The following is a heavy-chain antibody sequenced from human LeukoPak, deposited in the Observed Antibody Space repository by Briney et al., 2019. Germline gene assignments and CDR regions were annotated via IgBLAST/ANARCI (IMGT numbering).Heavy chain of an antibody. CDR2: VYHSGST. D-gene: IGHD3-10*01. V-gene: IGHV4-59*12. J-gene: IGHJ6*03. CDR1: GGSISSYF. CDR3: ARGCITMVRGVIAHYYYYYMDV. Sequence: SSETLPLTCTVSGGSISSYFWSWIRQPPGKGLEWIGYVYHSGSTNYNPSLKSRVTISVDTSKNQFSLKLSSVTAADTAVYYCARGCITMVRGVIAHYYYYYMDVWGKGTTVTVSS.